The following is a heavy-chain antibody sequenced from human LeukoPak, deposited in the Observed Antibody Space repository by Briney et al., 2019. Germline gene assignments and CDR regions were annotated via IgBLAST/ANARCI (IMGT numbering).Heavy chain of an antibody. CDR1: GSRFTSYW. Sequence: GASLKISCKGSGSRFTSYWIGWVRQMPGKGLEWMGIIYPGDSDTRYSPSFQGQVTISADKSISTAYLQWSSLKASDTAMYYCASGPDYDFWSGYSDPLDYWGQGTLVTVSS. V-gene: IGHV5-51*01. CDR2: IYPGDSDT. J-gene: IGHJ4*02. CDR3: ASGPDYDFWSGYSDPLDY. D-gene: IGHD3-3*01.